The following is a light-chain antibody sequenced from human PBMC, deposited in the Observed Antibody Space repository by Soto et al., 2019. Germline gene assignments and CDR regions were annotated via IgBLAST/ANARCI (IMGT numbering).Light chain of an antibody. V-gene: IGKV3-11*01. CDR1: QSVSSY. CDR3: QQYNNWPQT. CDR2: DAS. J-gene: IGKJ1*01. Sequence: EIVLTKSPATLSLSPGERATLSCGASQSVSSYLAWYQQKPGQAPRLLIYDASNRATGIPARFSGSGSGTEFTLTISSLQSEDFAEYHCQQYNNWPQTFGQGTKVDI.